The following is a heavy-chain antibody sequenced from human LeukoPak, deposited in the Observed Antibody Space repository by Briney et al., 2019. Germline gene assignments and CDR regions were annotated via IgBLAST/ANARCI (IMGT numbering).Heavy chain of an antibody. D-gene: IGHD3-9*01. V-gene: IGHV4-4*09. CDR3: ARHGDVRYFDWLKDGFDY. CDR1: GGSFRGYY. CDR2: IYNSGIT. Sequence: SSETLSLTCAVYGGSFRGYYWSWIRKPPGKGLAWIGYIYNSGITNKNPSLKSRVTISGDTSKNQFSLKLSSVTAADTAVYYCARHGDVRYFDWLKDGFDYWGQGTLVTVSS. J-gene: IGHJ4*02.